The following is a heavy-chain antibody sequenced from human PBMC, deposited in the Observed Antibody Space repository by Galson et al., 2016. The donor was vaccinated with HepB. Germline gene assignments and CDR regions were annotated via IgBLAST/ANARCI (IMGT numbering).Heavy chain of an antibody. CDR3: ARVGNYDFWSGYFFDY. CDR2: IYYSGSA. V-gene: IGHV4-30-4*01. Sequence: TLSLTCTVSGGSISSGDYYWSWIRQPPGKGLEWIGYIYYSGSAYYNPSLKSRITISIDTSKNQFSLKLSSVTAADTALYYCARVGNYDFWSGYFFDYWGQGTLVTVAS. CDR1: GGSISSGDYY. D-gene: IGHD3-3*01. J-gene: IGHJ4*02.